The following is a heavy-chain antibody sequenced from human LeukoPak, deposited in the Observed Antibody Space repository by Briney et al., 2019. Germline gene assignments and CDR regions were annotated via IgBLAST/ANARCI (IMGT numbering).Heavy chain of an antibody. J-gene: IGHJ2*01. V-gene: IGHV5-51*01. CDR2: IYPGDSDT. CDR3: ARRGARAAVAGSYWYLDL. CDR1: GYRFTSYW. D-gene: IGHD6-19*01. Sequence: GESLKISCKGPGYRFTSYWIGWVRQMPGKGLERMGIIYPGDSDTRYSPSFQGQATISADKSISTAYLQWSSLKDSDTAMYYCARRGARAAVAGSYWYLDLWGRGTLVTVSS.